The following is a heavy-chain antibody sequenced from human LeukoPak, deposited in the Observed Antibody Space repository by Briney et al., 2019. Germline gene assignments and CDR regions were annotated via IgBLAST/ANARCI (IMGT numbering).Heavy chain of an antibody. CDR2: IYHSGST. Sequence: SETLSLTCTVSGGSISDYYWTWIRQSPGKGLEWIGSIYHSGSTYYNPSLKSRVTISVDTSKNQFSLKLSSVTAADTAVYYCARGTESSGLNVFYFDYWGQGTLVTVSS. V-gene: IGHV4-59*01. J-gene: IGHJ4*02. CDR1: GGSISDYY. CDR3: ARGTESSGLNVFYFDY. D-gene: IGHD6-19*01.